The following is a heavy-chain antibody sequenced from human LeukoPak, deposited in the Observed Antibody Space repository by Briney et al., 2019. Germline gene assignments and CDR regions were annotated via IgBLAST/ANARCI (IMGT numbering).Heavy chain of an antibody. D-gene: IGHD3-10*01. CDR1: GYTFTSYY. J-gene: IGHJ4*02. CDR2: INPSGGST. CDR3: ARVMGSTFFD. V-gene: IGHV1-46*01. Sequence: ASVKVSCKASGYTFTSYYMHWVRQAPGQGLEWMGIINPSGGSTSCAQKFQGRVTMTRDMSTSTVYMELSSLRSEDTAVYYCARVMGSTFFDWGQGTLVTVSS.